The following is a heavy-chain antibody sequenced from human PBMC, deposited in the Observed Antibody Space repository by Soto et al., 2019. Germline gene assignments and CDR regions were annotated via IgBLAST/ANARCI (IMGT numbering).Heavy chain of an antibody. CDR1: GFTFSSSV. CDR2: ISSDGNNI. V-gene: IGHV3-30*18. D-gene: IGHD4-17*01. Sequence: QVQLVESGGGVVQPGRSLRLSCAASGFTFSSSVMHWVRQAPGKGLEWVAVISSDGNNIYYADSVKGRFTISRDNSKNPLYLQMNILGAEDTAVDYCAKCYGSRYGEYGWIYYSAMDVWGQGTTVTVSS. CDR3: AKCYGSRYGEYGWIYYSAMDV. J-gene: IGHJ6*02.